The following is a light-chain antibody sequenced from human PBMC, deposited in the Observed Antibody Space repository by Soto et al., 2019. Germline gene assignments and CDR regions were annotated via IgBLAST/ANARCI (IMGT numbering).Light chain of an antibody. V-gene: IGKV1-33*01. CDR3: QHFDNFPPVT. CDR1: QAIGTS. Sequence: DIQMTQSPSSLSASVGARVSITCQASQAIGTSLSWVQQKPGRAPKLLIYGASNLETGVSSRFRGSGSGTDFTFTISSLQHEDIATYYCQHFDNFPPVTFGAGTKVDI. CDR2: GAS. J-gene: IGKJ3*01.